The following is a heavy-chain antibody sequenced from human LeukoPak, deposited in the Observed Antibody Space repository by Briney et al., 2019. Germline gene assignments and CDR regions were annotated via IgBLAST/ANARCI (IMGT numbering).Heavy chain of an antibody. CDR3: AKVPWSGWYYFDY. Sequence: GGSLRLSCAASGFTFSIYAMSWVRQAPGKGLEWVSGISGSGGNTYYADSVKGRFTISRDNSKNTLYMTMNSLRAEDTAVYYCAKVPWSGWYYFDYWGQGTLVTVSS. CDR2: ISGSGGNT. D-gene: IGHD3-3*01. J-gene: IGHJ4*02. V-gene: IGHV3-23*01. CDR1: GFTFSIYA.